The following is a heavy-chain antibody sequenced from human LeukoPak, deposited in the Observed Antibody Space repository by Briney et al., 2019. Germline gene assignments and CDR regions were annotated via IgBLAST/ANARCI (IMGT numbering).Heavy chain of an antibody. J-gene: IGHJ6*03. CDR3: AKDGPAYYDYVWGSYRSFMDV. V-gene: IGHV3-23*01. D-gene: IGHD3-16*02. Sequence: GGSLRLSCAASGFTFSSYGMSWVRQAPGKGLEWVSDISFSGGTTYYADSVKGRFTISRDSSKNTLYLQMNSLRAEDTAVYYCAKDGPAYYDYVWGSYRSFMDVWGKGTTVTISS. CDR2: ISFSGGTT. CDR1: GFTFSSYG.